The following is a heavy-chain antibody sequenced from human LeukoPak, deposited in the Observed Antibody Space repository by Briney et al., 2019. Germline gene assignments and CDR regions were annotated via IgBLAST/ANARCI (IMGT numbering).Heavy chain of an antibody. V-gene: IGHV3-23*01. CDR3: AKGASPYYYGSGSYYNWYFDL. J-gene: IGHJ2*01. D-gene: IGHD3-10*01. Sequence: GGSLRLSCAASGFTFSSYAMNWVRQAPGKGLEWVSTISDSDSSTYYTDSVKGRFTISRDNSKNTLYLQMNSLRAEDTAVYYCAKGASPYYYGSGSYYNWYFDLWGRGTLVTVSS. CDR1: GFTFSSYA. CDR2: ISDSDSST.